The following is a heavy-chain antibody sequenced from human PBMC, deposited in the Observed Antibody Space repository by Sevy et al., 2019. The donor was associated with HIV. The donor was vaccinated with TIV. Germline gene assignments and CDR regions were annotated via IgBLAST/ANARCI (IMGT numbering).Heavy chain of an antibody. CDR1: GFTFSSYA. CDR2: ISGNGGST. V-gene: IGHV3-23*01. CDR3: AKDLLIVVGEGMDV. D-gene: IGHD2-2*01. J-gene: IGHJ6*02. Sequence: GSLRLSCAGSGFTFSSYAMNWVRQAPGKGLEWVSDISGNGGSTFYADSVKGRFSISRDNSKNTLYLQMNSLRAEDTAIYYCAKDLLIVVGEGMDVWGQRTTVTVSS.